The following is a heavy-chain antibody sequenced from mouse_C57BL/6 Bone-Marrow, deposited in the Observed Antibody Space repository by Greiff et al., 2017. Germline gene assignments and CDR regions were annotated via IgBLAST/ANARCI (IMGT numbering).Heavy chain of an antibody. CDR1: GYTFTSYW. D-gene: IGHD2-5*01. CDR2: IDPSDSYT. CDR3: ARRGAYYSNYGGFAY. Sequence: QVQLQQPGAELVKPGASVKLSCKASGYTFTSYWMQWVKQRPGQGLEWIGEIDPSDSYTNYNQKFKGKATLTVDTSSSTAYMQLSSLTSEDSAVYYCARRGAYYSNYGGFAYWGQGTLVTVSA. J-gene: IGHJ3*01. V-gene: IGHV1-50*01.